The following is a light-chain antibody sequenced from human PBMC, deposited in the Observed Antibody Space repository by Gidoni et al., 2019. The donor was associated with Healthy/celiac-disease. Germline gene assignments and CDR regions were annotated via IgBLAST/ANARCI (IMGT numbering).Light chain of an antibody. CDR2: AAS. CDR1: QGISNS. V-gene: IGKV1-NL1*01. CDR3: QQYYSTPWT. Sequence: DIEMTHSPSSLSASVGDRVTITCRASQGISNSLAWYQQKPGKAPKLLLYAASRLESGVPSRFSGSGSGTDYTLTISSLQPEDFATYYCQQYYSTPWTFGQGTKVEIK. J-gene: IGKJ1*01.